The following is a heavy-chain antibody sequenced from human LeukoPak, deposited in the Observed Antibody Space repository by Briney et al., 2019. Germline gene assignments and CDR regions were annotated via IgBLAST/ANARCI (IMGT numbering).Heavy chain of an antibody. CDR2: MNQDGSEK. CDR1: GFTFSNYW. D-gene: IGHD1-26*01. Sequence: GGSLRLSCAASGFTFSNYWMSWVRQAPGKGPEWLANMNQDGSEKYYVDSVEGRFTVSRDNTKNSLYLLMNTLRAEDTAVYFCARDRPTGASRVFLVQWGQGTLVTVSS. J-gene: IGHJ4*02. V-gene: IGHV3-7*03. CDR3: ARDRPTGASRVFLVQ.